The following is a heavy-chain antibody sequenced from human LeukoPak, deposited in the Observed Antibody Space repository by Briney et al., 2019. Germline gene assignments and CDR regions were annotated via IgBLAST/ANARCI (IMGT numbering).Heavy chain of an antibody. J-gene: IGHJ5*02. CDR2: ISSSSSTI. D-gene: IGHD3-22*01. CDR3: ARGFWYDSSGYPT. CDR1: GFTFSSYS. Sequence: PGWSLRLSCAASGFTFSSYSMNWVRQAPGKGLEWVSYISSSSSTIYYADSVKGRFTISRDNAKNSLYLQMNSLRAEDTAVYYCARGFWYDSSGYPTWGQGTLVTVSS. V-gene: IGHV3-48*01.